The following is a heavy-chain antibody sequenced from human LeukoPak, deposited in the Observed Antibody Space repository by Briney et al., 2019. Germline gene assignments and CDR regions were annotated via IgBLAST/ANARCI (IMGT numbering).Heavy chain of an antibody. Sequence: GGSLRLSCAAFGFTFSNYGFHWVRQAPGKGLEWVALISFDGSKKYFADSVRGRFTLSRDNSKNTLYLQMNSLRGEDTAVYYCAKDWNNWFDSWGQGTLVTVSS. CDR1: GFTFSNYG. CDR3: AKDWNNWFDS. CDR2: ISFDGSKK. V-gene: IGHV3-30*18. D-gene: IGHD1-1*01. J-gene: IGHJ5*01.